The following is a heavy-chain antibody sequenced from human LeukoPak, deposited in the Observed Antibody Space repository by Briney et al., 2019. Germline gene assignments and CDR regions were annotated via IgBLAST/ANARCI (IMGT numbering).Heavy chain of an antibody. CDR3: ARVGRLIQLWLLSFDAFDI. V-gene: IGHV1-18*01. CDR2: ISAYNGNT. D-gene: IGHD5-18*01. J-gene: IGHJ3*02. Sequence: ASVKVSCKASGYTFTSYGISWVRQAPGQGLEWMGWISAYNGNTNYAQTLQGRVTMTTDTSTSTAYMELRSLRSDDTAVYYCARVGRLIQLWLLSFDAFDIWGQGTMVTVSS. CDR1: GYTFTSYG.